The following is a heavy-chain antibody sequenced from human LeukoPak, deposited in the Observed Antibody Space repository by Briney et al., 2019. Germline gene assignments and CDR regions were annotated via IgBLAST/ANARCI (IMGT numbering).Heavy chain of an antibody. CDR2: IIPIFGTA. CDR1: GGTFSSYA. V-gene: IGHV1-69*13. Sequence: RASVKVSCKASGGTFSSYAISWVRQAPGQGLEWMGGIIPIFGTANYAQKFQGRVTITADESTSTAYMELSSLRSEDTAVYYCARGLGYSGYDYPLDYWGQGTLVTVSS. D-gene: IGHD5-12*01. J-gene: IGHJ4*02. CDR3: ARGLGYSGYDYPLDY.